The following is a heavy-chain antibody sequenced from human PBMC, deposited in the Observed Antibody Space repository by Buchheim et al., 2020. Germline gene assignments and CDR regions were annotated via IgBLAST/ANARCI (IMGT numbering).Heavy chain of an antibody. CDR1: GFTFSSYA. J-gene: IGHJ4*02. V-gene: IGHV3-23*01. CDR3: AKISITSSNFNY. D-gene: IGHD6-6*01. Sequence: EVQLLESGGDLVQPGGYLRLSCAASGFTFSSYAMGWVRQAPGKGLEWVSSISGGVGSAYYADSVKGRFTFSRDNSKNTLYLQMSSLRAKNTAVYYCAKISITSSNFNYWGQG. CDR2: ISGGVGSA.